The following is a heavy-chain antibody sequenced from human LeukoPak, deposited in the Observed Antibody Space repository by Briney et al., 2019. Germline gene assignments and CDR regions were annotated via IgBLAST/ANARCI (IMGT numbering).Heavy chain of an antibody. CDR2: IYYSGST. CDR3: ARPYYYDSSGEPYAFDI. J-gene: IGHJ3*02. Sequence: SETLSLTCTVSGGSISSNHYYWGWIRQPPGKGLEWIGSIYYSGSTHYNPSLKSRVTISVDTSKNQFSLKLSSVTAADTAVYYCARPYYYDSSGEPYAFDIWGQGTMVTVSS. CDR1: GGSISSNHYY. D-gene: IGHD3-22*01. V-gene: IGHV4-39*07.